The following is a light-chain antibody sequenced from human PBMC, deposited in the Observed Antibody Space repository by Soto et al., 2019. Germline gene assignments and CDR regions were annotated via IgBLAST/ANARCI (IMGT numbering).Light chain of an antibody. CDR3: QQYGSSPLT. Sequence: EMVLTQSPGTLSLSPGERATLSCRASQSVSSDYLAWYQQKPGQTPKDLIYRASSRATGIPDRFSGSGSGTDFTLTISRLEPEDFAVYYCQQYGSSPLTFGGGTKVEIK. J-gene: IGKJ4*01. V-gene: IGKV3-20*01. CDR1: QSVSSDY. CDR2: RAS.